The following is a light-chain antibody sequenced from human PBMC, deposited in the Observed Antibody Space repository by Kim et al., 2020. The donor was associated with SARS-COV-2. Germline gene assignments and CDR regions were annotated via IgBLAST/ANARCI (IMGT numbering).Light chain of an antibody. J-gene: IGKJ4*01. CDR3: QQYRTYPPLT. CDR2: KAS. V-gene: IGKV1-5*03. CDR1: QSISDW. Sequence: ASIGDRVTITCRASQSISDWLAWYQQKPGRAPKLLIYKASRLDSGVPSRFSGSGSGTEFSLTISSLQPDDFATYYCQQYRTYPPLTFGGGTKLEIK.